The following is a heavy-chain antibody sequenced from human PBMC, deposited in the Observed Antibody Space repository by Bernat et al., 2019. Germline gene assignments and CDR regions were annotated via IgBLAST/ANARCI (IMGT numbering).Heavy chain of an antibody. Sequence: EVQLLESGGGLVQPGGSLRLSCAASGFTFSSYAMSWVRQAPGKGLEWVSAIRGSGGSTYYADSVKGRFTISRDNSKNTLYLQMNSLRAEDTAVYYCARVFRGKHDAFDIWGQGTMVTVSS. CDR3: ARVFRGKHDAFDI. V-gene: IGHV3-23*01. CDR2: IRGSGGST. J-gene: IGHJ3*02. D-gene: IGHD3-10*02. CDR1: GFTFSSYA.